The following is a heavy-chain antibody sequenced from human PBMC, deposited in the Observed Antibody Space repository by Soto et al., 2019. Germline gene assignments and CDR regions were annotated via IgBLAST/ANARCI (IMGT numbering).Heavy chain of an antibody. CDR2: IWYDGSNK. V-gene: IGHV3-33*01. J-gene: IGHJ6*02. D-gene: IGHD4-4*01. CDR3: ARGSGNDYSNYGMDV. CDR1: GFTFSSYG. Sequence: GGSLRLSCAASGFTFSSYGMHWVRQAPGKGLEWVAVIWYDGSNKYYADSVKGRFTISRDNSKNTLYLQMNSLRAEDTAVYYCARGSGNDYSNYGMDVWGQGTTVTVSS.